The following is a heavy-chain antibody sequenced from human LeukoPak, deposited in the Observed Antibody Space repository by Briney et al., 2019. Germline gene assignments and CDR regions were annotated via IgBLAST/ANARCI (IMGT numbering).Heavy chain of an antibody. CDR1: GGSISSSNYY. D-gene: IGHD3-10*01. CDR3: ARQISDYYYYNMDV. J-gene: IGHJ6*03. Sequence: SETLSLTCTVSGGSISSSNYYWGWIRQPPGKGREWIGAIYYSGTTYYNPSLESRVTISEDTSKNQFSLTLRSVTAADTAVYYCARQISDYYYYNMDVWGKGTTVTVSS. V-gene: IGHV4-39*01. CDR2: IYYSGTT.